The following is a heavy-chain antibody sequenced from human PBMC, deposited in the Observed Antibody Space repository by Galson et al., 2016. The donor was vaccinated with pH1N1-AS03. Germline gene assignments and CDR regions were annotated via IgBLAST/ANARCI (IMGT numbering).Heavy chain of an antibody. Sequence: CAISGDSVSSNTAAWNWNRQSPSRGLEWLGRTYYRSKWYKWYNDYAVSVESRITINPDTSKNQFSLQLNSVTPEDTAVYYCARDHLGAGPAFDYRGQGTLVTVSS. J-gene: IGHJ4*02. CDR3: ARDHLGAGPAFDY. D-gene: IGHD1-26*01. CDR2: TYYRSKWYKWYN. V-gene: IGHV6-1*01. CDR1: GDSVSSNTAA.